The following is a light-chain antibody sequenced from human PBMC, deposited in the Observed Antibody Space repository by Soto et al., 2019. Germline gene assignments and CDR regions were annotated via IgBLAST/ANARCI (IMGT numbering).Light chain of an antibody. CDR1: QSVSSY. CDR3: QQRSNWPLT. V-gene: IGKV3-11*01. Sequence: EIVLTQSPATLSLSPGERATLSCRASQSVSSYLACYQQKPGQAPRLLIYDASNRATVIPARFSGSGSGTDFTLTISSLEPEAFAVYYCQQRSNWPLTFGGGTKVEIK. CDR2: DAS. J-gene: IGKJ4*01.